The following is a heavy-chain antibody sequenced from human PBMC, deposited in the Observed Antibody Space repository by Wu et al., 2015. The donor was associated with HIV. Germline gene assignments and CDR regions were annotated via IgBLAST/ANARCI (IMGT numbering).Heavy chain of an antibody. D-gene: IGHD3-10*01. CDR1: GGTFSSYA. CDR3: ARRGGRGFGEYSGVLFS. Sequence: QVQLVQSGAEVKKPGSSVKVSCKASGGTFSSYAISWVRQAPGQGLEWMGGIIPIFGTANYAQKFQGRVTITADESTSTAYMELSSLRSEDTAVYYCARRGGRGFGEYSGVLFSWGQGNPGHRL. CDR2: IIPIFGTA. J-gene: IGHJ4*02. V-gene: IGHV1-69*12.